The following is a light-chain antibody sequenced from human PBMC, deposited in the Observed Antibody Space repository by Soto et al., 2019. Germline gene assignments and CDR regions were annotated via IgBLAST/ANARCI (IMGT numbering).Light chain of an antibody. CDR3: QQYGSSYPWT. CDR1: QSVTSSF. J-gene: IGKJ1*01. CDR2: SAS. V-gene: IGKV3-20*01. Sequence: EIVLTQSPGTLSLSPGERATLSCRASQSVTSSFLAWYQQKPGQAPRLLVYSASHRATGIPDRFSGSGSGTDFTLTIRRLEPEDFAVYYCQQYGSSYPWTFGQGTKVDIK.